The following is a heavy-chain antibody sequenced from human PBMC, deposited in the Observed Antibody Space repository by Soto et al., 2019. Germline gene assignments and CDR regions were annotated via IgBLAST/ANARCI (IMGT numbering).Heavy chain of an antibody. Sequence: GSLRPSCAASGFTFSSYAMHWVRQAPGKGLEWVAVISYDGSNKYYADSVKGRFTISRDNSKNTLYLQMNSLRAEDTAVYYCARDFRYYVWGSYRCSFDYWGQGTLVTVSS. V-gene: IGHV3-30-3*01. CDR2: ISYDGSNK. D-gene: IGHD3-16*02. J-gene: IGHJ4*02. CDR1: GFTFSSYA. CDR3: ARDFRYYVWGSYRCSFDY.